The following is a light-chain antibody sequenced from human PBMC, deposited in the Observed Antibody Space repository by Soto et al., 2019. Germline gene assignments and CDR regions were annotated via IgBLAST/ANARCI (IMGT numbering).Light chain of an antibody. Sequence: EVVLTQSPATLSLSPGERATLSCRASLSVSNTYLSWYQQIPGQAPRLLISDASKRATGIPDRFSGSGSGTDFTLTISSLEPEDFAVYYCQQCGAPPFTFGQGTNWRSN. CDR1: LSVSNTY. CDR2: DAS. CDR3: QQCGAPPFT. J-gene: IGKJ2*01. V-gene: IGKV3-20*01.